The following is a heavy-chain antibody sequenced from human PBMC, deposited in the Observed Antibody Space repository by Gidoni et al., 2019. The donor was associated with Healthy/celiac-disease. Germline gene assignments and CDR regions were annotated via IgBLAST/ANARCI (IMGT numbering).Heavy chain of an antibody. CDR3: ARVRKSSVAGIDAFDI. CDR1: GFTFSSYA. Sequence: QVQLVEFGGGVVQPGRSLRLSCAASGFTFSSYAMHWVRKAPGKGLEWVAVISYDGSNKYYAASVKGRFTISRDNSKNTLYLQMNSLRAEDTAVYYCARVRKSSVAGIDAFDIWGQGTMVTVSS. V-gene: IGHV3-30-3*01. D-gene: IGHD6-19*01. J-gene: IGHJ3*02. CDR2: ISYDGSNK.